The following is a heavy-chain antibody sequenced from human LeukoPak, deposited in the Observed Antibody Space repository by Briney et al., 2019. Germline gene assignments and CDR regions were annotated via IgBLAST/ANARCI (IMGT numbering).Heavy chain of an antibody. CDR1: GFTFSSYW. V-gene: IGHV3-7*03. CDR3: AKVSCSSTSCWTGWFDP. CDR2: IKQDGSEK. Sequence: GGSLRLSCAASGFTFSSYWMSWVRQAPGKGLEWVANIKQDGSEKYYVDSVKGRFTISRDNSKNTLYLQMNSLRAEDTAVYNCAKVSCSSTSCWTGWFDPWGQGTLVTVSS. D-gene: IGHD2-2*01. J-gene: IGHJ5*02.